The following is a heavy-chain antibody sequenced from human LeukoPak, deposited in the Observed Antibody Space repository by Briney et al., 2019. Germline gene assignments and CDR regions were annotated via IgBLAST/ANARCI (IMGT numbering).Heavy chain of an antibody. CDR1: GDSLSSNSVA. CDR3: VRVAYNSSYYFDS. V-gene: IGHV6-1*01. D-gene: IGHD1-1*01. CDR2: TYYRSKSYN. J-gene: IGHJ4*02. Sequence: SQTLSLTCVLSGDSLSSNSVAWPWIRQSPSRGLEWLGSTYYRSKSYNHSAPSVESRITINPDTSRNQLSLQLNSVTPEDTAVYYCVRVAYNSSYYFDSWGQGNLVTVSS.